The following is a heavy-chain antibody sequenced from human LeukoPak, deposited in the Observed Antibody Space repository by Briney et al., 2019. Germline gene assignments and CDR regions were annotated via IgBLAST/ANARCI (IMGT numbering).Heavy chain of an antibody. Sequence: GESLKISCQGSGYTFTNYWIGWVRQMPGKGLEWMGIIFPGDSDTRYSPSFQGQVTISADKSSSTAYLQWSSLKASDTAMYYCARPRDGYKTHAFDIWGQGTMLTVSS. CDR1: GYTFTNYW. V-gene: IGHV5-51*01. D-gene: IGHD5-24*01. CDR3: ARPRDGYKTHAFDI. CDR2: IFPGDSDT. J-gene: IGHJ3*02.